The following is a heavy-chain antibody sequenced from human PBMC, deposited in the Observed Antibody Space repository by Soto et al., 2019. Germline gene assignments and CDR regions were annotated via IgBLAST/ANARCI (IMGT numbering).Heavy chain of an antibody. CDR2: ISGSGGST. J-gene: IGHJ3*02. Sequence: GGSLRLSCAASGFTFSSYAMSWVRQAPGKGLEWVSAISGSGGSTYYADSVKGRFTISRDNSKNTLYLQMNSLRAEDTAVYYCAKEGLRYFDWLLYDAFDIWGQGTTVTV. V-gene: IGHV3-23*01. CDR3: AKEGLRYFDWLLYDAFDI. D-gene: IGHD3-9*01. CDR1: GFTFSSYA.